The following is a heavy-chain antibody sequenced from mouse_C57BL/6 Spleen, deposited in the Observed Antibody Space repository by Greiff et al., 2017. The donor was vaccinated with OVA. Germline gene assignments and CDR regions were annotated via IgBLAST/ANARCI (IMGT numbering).Heavy chain of an antibody. CDR1: GFTFSDAW. V-gene: IGHV6-6*01. Sequence: EVMLVESGGGLVQPGGSMKLSCAASGFTFSDAWMDWVRQSPEKGLEWVAEIRNKANNHATYYAESVKGRFTSSRDDSKSSVYLQMNSLRAEDTGIYYCTRKGLGRGFDYWGQGTTLTVSS. D-gene: IGHD4-1*01. J-gene: IGHJ2*01. CDR2: IRNKANNHAT. CDR3: TRKGLGRGFDY.